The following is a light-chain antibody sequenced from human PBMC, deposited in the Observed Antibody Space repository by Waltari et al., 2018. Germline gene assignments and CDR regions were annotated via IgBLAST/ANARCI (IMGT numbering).Light chain of an antibody. J-gene: IGLJ3*02. Sequence: SVLTQPLSASGTPGQRVNISCSGSSSDIGSHSVYWYQQLPGMAPQLLIYSNNQRPSGVPDRFSGSESGTSASLAISGLRSEDEADYYCATCDVVTVFGGGTKLTVL. CDR3: ATCDVVTV. V-gene: IGLV1-47*01. CDR1: SSDIGSHS. CDR2: SNN.